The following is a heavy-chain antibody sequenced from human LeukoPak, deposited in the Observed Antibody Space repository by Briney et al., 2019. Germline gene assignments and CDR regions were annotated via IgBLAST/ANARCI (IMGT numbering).Heavy chain of an antibody. Sequence: PSETLSLTCTVSGGSISSYYWSWIRQPPGKGLEWIGYIYYSGSTNYNPSLKSRVTISVDTSKNQFSLKLSSVTAADTAVYYCARDGGLRGSWSSGYTDAFDIWGQGTMVTVSS. V-gene: IGHV4-59*01. D-gene: IGHD3-22*01. CDR1: GGSISSYY. CDR2: IYYSGST. CDR3: ARDGGLRGSWSSGYTDAFDI. J-gene: IGHJ3*02.